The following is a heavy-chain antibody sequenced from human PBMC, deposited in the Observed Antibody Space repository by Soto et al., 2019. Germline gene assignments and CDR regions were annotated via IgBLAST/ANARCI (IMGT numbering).Heavy chain of an antibody. CDR3: AKGGSGTAMAHYYYYGMDV. J-gene: IGHJ6*02. Sequence: QVQLVESGGGVVQPGRSLRLSCAASGFTSSSYGMHWVRQAPGKGLEWVAVISYDGSNKYYADSVKGRFTISRDNSKNTLYLQMNSLRAEDTAVYYCAKGGSGTAMAHYYYYGMDVWGQGTTVTVSS. CDR1: GFTSSSYG. CDR2: ISYDGSNK. V-gene: IGHV3-30*18. D-gene: IGHD5-18*01.